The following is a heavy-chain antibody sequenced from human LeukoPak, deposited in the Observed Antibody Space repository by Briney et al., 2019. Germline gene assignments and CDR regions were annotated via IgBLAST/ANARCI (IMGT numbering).Heavy chain of an antibody. CDR3: ARDTLRYDAFDI. J-gene: IGHJ3*02. Sequence: SETLSLTCTVPGGSISSYYWSWIRQPPGKGLEWIGYIYYSGSTNYNPSLKSRVTISVDTSKNQFSLKLSSVTAADTAVYYCARDTLRYDAFDIWGQGTMVTVSS. CDR1: GGSISSYY. V-gene: IGHV4-59*01. CDR2: IYYSGST.